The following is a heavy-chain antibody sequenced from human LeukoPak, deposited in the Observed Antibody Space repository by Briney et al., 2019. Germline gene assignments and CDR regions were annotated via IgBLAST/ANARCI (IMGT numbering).Heavy chain of an antibody. CDR3: ARHPLDYSGSGSSLDY. J-gene: IGHJ4*02. CDR1: GYSISSGYY. CDR2: IYHSGST. D-gene: IGHD3-10*01. V-gene: IGHV4-38-2*01. Sequence: PSETLSLTCAVSGYSISSGYYWGWIRQPPGKGLEWIGRIYHSGSTYYNPSLTSRVTLSVDTSKNQFRLKLSSVTAADTGVYYCARHPLDYSGSGSSLDYWGQGTLVTVSS.